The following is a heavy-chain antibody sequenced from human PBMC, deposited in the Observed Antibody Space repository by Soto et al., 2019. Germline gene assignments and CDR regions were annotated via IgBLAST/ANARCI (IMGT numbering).Heavy chain of an antibody. Sequence: GGSLRLSRRAAEFTFGGYGMHWVRQAPGKGLVWVSRINSDGSSTSYADSVKGRFTISRDNAKNTLYLQMNSLRAEDTAVYYCASGIAVAGVGYWGQGTLVTVSS. CDR1: EFTFGGYG. V-gene: IGHV3-74*01. J-gene: IGHJ4*02. CDR2: INSDGSST. CDR3: ASGIAVAGVGY. D-gene: IGHD6-19*01.